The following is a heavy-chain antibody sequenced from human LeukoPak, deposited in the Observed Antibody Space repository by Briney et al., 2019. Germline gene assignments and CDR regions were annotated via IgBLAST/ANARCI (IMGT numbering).Heavy chain of an antibody. J-gene: IGHJ4*02. CDR3: ARRPHNYDILTGFDY. V-gene: IGHV1-2*02. Sequence: WASVKVSCKASGYTFTGYYMHWVRQAPGQGLEWMGWINPNSGGTNYAQKFQGRVTMTRDTSTSTAYMELRSLRSDDTAVYYCARRPHNYDILTGFDYWGQGTLVTVSS. D-gene: IGHD3-9*01. CDR1: GYTFTGYY. CDR2: INPNSGGT.